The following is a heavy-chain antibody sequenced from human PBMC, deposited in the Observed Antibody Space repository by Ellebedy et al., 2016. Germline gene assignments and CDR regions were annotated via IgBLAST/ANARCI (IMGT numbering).Heavy chain of an antibody. V-gene: IGHV3-30*18. CDR2: ISYDGSNK. CDR3: AKHGV. J-gene: IGHJ6*04. Sequence: GESLKISXAASGFTFSSYGMHWVRQAPGKGLEWVAVISYDGSNKYYADSVKGRFTISRDNSKNTLYLQMNSLRAEDTAVYYCAKHGVWGKGTTVTVSS. CDR1: GFTFSSYG.